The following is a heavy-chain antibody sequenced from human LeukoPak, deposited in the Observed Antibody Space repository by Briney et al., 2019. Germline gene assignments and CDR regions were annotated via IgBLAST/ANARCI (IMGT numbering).Heavy chain of an antibody. CDR3: AELGITMIGGV. D-gene: IGHD3-10*02. CDR2: ISSSGSTI. CDR1: GFTFSSYE. Sequence: PGGSLRLSCAACGFTFSSYEMNWVRQAPGKGLEWVSYISSSGSTIYYADSVKGRFTISRDNAKNSLYLQMNSLRAENTAVYYWAELGITMIGGVWGKGTTVTISS. J-gene: IGHJ6*04. V-gene: IGHV3-48*03.